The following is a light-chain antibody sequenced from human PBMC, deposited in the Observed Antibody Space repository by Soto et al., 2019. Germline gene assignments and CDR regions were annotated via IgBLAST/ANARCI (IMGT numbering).Light chain of an antibody. Sequence: EIVLTQFPGTLSLSPGERATLSCRASQSVSSSYLAWYQQKPGQAPRLLIYDASSRATGIPDRFSGSGSGTDFTLTISRLEPEDFAVYYCQQYGSSPWTFGQGTKVDIK. CDR3: QQYGSSPWT. CDR1: QSVSSSY. J-gene: IGKJ1*01. V-gene: IGKV3-20*01. CDR2: DAS.